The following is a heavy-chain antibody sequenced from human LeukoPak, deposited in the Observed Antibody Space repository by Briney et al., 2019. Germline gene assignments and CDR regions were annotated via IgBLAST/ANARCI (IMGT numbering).Heavy chain of an antibody. Sequence: ASVKVSCKASGYIFSDYYMHWVRQAPGQGLEWLGWINPKSGAADYAQQFRGRVTMTRDTSISTAYMELSRLRSDDTAVYYCARGVLTGYYTNWFDPWGQGTLVTVSS. CDR1: GYIFSDYY. D-gene: IGHD3-9*01. CDR2: INPKSGAA. J-gene: IGHJ5*02. V-gene: IGHV1-2*02. CDR3: ARGVLTGYYTNWFDP.